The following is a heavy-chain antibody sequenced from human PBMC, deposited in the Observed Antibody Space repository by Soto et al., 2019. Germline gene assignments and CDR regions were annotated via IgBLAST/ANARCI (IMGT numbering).Heavy chain of an antibody. CDR1: GFTFSSYG. J-gene: IGHJ4*02. CDR3: AKAQARYYDSSGYYPGYYFDY. V-gene: IGHV3-23*04. D-gene: IGHD3-22*01. Sequence: VQLVESGGGVVQPGRSLRLSCAASGFTFSSYGMHWVRQAPGKGLEWVSAISGSGGSTYYADSVKGRFTISRDNSKNTLYLQMNSLRAEDTAVYYCAKAQARYYDSSGYYPGYYFDYWGQGTLVTVSS. CDR2: ISGSGGST.